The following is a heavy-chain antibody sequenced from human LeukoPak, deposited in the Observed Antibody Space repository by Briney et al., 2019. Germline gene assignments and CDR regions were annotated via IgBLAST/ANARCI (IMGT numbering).Heavy chain of an antibody. V-gene: IGHV1-69*13. J-gene: IGHJ3*02. CDR2: IIPIFGTA. CDR3: ARVGGSYGINAFDI. Sequence: GASVKVSCKASGGTFSSYAISWVRQAPGQGLEWMGGIIPIFGTANYAQEFQGRVTITADESTSTAYMELSSLRSEDTAVYYCARVGGSYGINAFDIWGQGTMVTVSS. CDR1: GGTFSSYA. D-gene: IGHD1-26*01.